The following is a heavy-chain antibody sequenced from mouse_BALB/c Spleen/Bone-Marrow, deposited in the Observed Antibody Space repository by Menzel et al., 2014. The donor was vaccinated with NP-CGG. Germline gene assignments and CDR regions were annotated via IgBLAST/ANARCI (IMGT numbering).Heavy chain of an antibody. CDR2: IGSGGSYT. V-gene: IGHV5-6-4*01. CDR3: TRDLYDGYYYYAMDY. CDR1: GFTFSSYT. D-gene: IGHD2-3*01. Sequence: EVQLQESGGGLVKPGGSLKLSCAASGFTFSSYTMSWVRQTPEKRLEWVATIGSGGSYTYYPDSVKGRFTISRDNAKNTLYLQMSSLKSEDTAMYYCTRDLYDGYYYYAMDYWGQGTSVTVSS. J-gene: IGHJ4*01.